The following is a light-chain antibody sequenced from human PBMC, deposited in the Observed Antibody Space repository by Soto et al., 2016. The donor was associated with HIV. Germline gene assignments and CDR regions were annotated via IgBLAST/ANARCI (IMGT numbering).Light chain of an antibody. CDR1: NVGSKS. CDR2: DDS. J-gene: IGLJ1*01. CDR3: QVWDSRNDHLV. Sequence: SYELSQPPSLSVAPRKTARITCGGDNVGSKSVQWYQQKPGQAPVLVVYDDSDRPSGIPERFSGSNSGNTATLTISRVEAGDEGDYYCQVWDSRNDHLVFGPGTKVTVL. V-gene: IGLV3-21*03.